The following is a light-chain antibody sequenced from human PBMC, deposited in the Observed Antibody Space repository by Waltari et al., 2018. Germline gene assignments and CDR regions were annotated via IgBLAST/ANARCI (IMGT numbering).Light chain of an antibody. Sequence: DIQMTQSPSTLSASVRDRVTITCRASQSISSWLAWYQQKQGKAPKLLIYKASSLESGVPSRFSGSGSGTEFTLTISSLQPDDFATYYCQQYNSYTYTFGQGTKLEIK. V-gene: IGKV1-5*03. CDR2: KAS. CDR3: QQYNSYTYT. J-gene: IGKJ2*01. CDR1: QSISSW.